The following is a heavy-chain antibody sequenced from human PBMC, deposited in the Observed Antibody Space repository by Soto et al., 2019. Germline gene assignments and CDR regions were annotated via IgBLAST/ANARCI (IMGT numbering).Heavy chain of an antibody. D-gene: IGHD1-1*01. CDR3: AKRGTSSQRFGP. CDR1: GASISTPEYY. CDR2: ISDSGIT. Sequence: SETLSLTCTVSGASISTPEYYWSWIRQHPERGLEWIGYISDSGITNYSPSLRSRVTISADTSKGQFSLNLSSVTAADTAVYYCAKRGTSSQRFGPLGQGTLVTVSS. V-gene: IGHV4-31*03. J-gene: IGHJ5*02.